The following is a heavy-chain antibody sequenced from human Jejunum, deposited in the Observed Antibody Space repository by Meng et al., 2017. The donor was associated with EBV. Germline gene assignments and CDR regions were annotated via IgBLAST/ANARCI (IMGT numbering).Heavy chain of an antibody. Sequence: LVLSGVEVREPWASGKVPGKASGYTFPRYALSWFRQAPGQALEWIGWISAYSGNTDYAQKLQGRVTMTTDTPTSTDYMEPRSLRSDDTAVYYCTILSHCDGGICYSYDFWGQGTLVTVSS. J-gene: IGHJ4*02. CDR3: TILSHCDGGICYSYDF. CDR2: ISAYSGNT. D-gene: IGHD2-15*01. V-gene: IGHV1-18*04. CDR1: GYTFPRYA.